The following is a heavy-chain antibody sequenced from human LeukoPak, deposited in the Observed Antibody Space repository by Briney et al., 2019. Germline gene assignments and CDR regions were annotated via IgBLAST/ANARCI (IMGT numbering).Heavy chain of an antibody. CDR2: IYYSGST. Sequence: SETLSLTCTVSGGSVSSGGYYWSWIRQHPGKALEWLGYIYYSGSTNYNPSLKSRVTISVDTSNQFSLMLTPVTAADTAVYYCARQSIAARRAFDIWGQGTMVTVSS. V-gene: IGHV4-61*08. D-gene: IGHD6-6*01. CDR3: ARQSIAARRAFDI. CDR1: GGSVSSGGYY. J-gene: IGHJ3*02.